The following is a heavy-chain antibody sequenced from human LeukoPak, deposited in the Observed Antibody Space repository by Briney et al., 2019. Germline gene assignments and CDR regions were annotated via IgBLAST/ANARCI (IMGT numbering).Heavy chain of an antibody. CDR1: GYTFTGYY. V-gene: IGHV1-2*02. CDR2: INPNSGGT. J-gene: IGHJ3*02. Sequence: ASVKVSCKASGYTFTGYYMHWVRQAPGQGLEWMGWINPNSGGTNYAQKFQGRVTMTRDTSISTAYMELSRLRSDDTAVYYCARDLGGTTSRWCAFDIWGQGTMVTVSS. CDR3: ARDLGGTTSRWCAFDI. D-gene: IGHD1-1*01.